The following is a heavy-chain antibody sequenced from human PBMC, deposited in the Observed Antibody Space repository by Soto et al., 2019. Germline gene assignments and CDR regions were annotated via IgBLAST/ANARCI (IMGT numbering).Heavy chain of an antibody. Sequence: EVQLVESGGGLVQPGGSLRLSCVTSGFTFSNCWMHWVRQVPGKGLEWVANIKEDGSEIHYVDSVKGRFSVSRDNAKNSLHLQRSSLRVDGTAVYHCVRSSGWTGDYWGQGVLVTVSS. V-gene: IGHV3-7*04. CDR2: IKEDGSEI. J-gene: IGHJ4*02. CDR3: VRSSGWTGDY. D-gene: IGHD3-10*01. CDR1: GFTFSNCW.